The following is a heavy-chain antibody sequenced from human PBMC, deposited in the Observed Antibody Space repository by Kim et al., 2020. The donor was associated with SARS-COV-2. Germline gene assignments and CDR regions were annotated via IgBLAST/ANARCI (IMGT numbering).Heavy chain of an antibody. D-gene: IGHD3-16*01. CDR3: ARDKISSYLGFYFDY. J-gene: IGHJ4*02. Sequence: SVKGRLTISRDNSKNTLYQQMNSLRAEDTAVYYCARDKISSYLGFYFDYWGQGTLVTVSS. V-gene: IGHV3-30*01.